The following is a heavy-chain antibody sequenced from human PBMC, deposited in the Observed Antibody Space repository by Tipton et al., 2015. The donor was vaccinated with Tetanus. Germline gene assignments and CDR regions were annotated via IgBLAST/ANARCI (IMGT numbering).Heavy chain of an antibody. CDR1: GGSISSGGYY. V-gene: IGHV4-31*03. CDR2: IYYSGST. Sequence: GLVKPSQTLSLTCTVSGGSISSGGYYWSWIRQHPGKGLEWIGDIYYSGSTYYNPSPKSRVTISVDTSKNKFSLKLNSVTAADTAVYYCARDQARGGRGWNSFDYWGQGTLVTVSS. D-gene: IGHD3-10*01. CDR3: ARDQARGGRGWNSFDY. J-gene: IGHJ4*02.